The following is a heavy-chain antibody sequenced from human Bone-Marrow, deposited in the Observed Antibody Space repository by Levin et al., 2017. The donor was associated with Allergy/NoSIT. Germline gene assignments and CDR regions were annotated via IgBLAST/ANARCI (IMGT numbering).Heavy chain of an antibody. V-gene: IGHV3-21*01. CDR1: GFTFDNYG. CDR2: ISGGGSYT. D-gene: IGHD4-17*01. CDR3: ARGLGDYDAFDS. J-gene: IGHJ3*01. Sequence: GGSLRLSCAASGFTFDNYGMNWVRQAPGRGPEWVSSISGGGSYTFYADSVKGRFTISRDNAAKSLSLQMDNLRVEDTAVYYCARGLGDYDAFDSWGQGTRVIVSS.